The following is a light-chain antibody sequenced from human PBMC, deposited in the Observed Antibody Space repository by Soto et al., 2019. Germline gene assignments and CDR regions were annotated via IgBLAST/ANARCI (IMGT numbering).Light chain of an antibody. V-gene: IGLV2-14*02. Sequence: QSALTQPASVSGSPGQSITISCAGTSSDVGSYNLVSWYQNHPGKAPKLMIYDVSNRPSGVSDRFSGSKSGNTASLTISGLQIEDEGDYYCSSFTSSVTYVLXTGSKGTV. J-gene: IGLJ1*01. CDR1: SSDVGSYNL. CDR2: DVS. CDR3: SSFTSSVTYV.